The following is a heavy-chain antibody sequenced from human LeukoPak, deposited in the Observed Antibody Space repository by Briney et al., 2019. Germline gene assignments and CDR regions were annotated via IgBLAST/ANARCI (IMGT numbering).Heavy chain of an antibody. CDR2: IYPGDSDT. J-gene: IGHJ5*02. Sequence: GESLKIPCKGSGYSFTSYWIGWVRQMPGKGLGWMGIIYPGDSDTRYSPSFQGQVTISADKSISTAYLQWSSLKASDTAMYYCARLVPDLVGWFDPWGQGTLVTVSS. CDR3: ARLVPDLVGWFDP. D-gene: IGHD2-2*01. CDR1: GYSFTSYW. V-gene: IGHV5-51*01.